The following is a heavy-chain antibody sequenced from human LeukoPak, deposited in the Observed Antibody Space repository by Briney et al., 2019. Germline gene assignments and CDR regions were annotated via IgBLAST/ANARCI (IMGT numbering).Heavy chain of an antibody. CDR1: GFTFSSYG. J-gene: IGHJ4*02. CDR3: AKDQGRDGYSLFDY. Sequence: QSGGSLRLSCAASGFTFSSYGMHWVRQAPGKGLEWVAFIRYDGSNKYYADSVKGRFTISGDNSKNTLYLQMNSLRAEDTAVYYCAKDQGRDGYSLFDYWGQGTLVTVSS. D-gene: IGHD5-24*01. CDR2: IRYDGSNK. V-gene: IGHV3-30*02.